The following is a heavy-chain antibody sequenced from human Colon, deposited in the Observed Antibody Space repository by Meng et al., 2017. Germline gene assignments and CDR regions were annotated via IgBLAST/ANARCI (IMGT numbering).Heavy chain of an antibody. Sequence: QVRLQESGPVLVKPSGTLYLTCTVSGDSLSSDIWWSWVRQPPGKGLEWIGEVYHRGDTNYNPSLKSRVVISVDTSKNQFSLNLSSVTAADTAVYYCGRDQGRQLINHWGQGTLVTVSS. J-gene: IGHJ4*02. CDR2: VYHRGDT. CDR3: GRDQGRQLINH. CDR1: GDSLSSDIW. D-gene: IGHD1-1*01. V-gene: IGHV4-4*02.